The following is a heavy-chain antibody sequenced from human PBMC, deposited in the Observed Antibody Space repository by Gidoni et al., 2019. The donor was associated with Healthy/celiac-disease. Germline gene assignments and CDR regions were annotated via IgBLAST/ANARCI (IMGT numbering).Heavy chain of an antibody. Sequence: QLQLQESGPGLVKPSETLSLTCTVSGGSISSSSYYWGWIRQPPGKGLEWIGSIYYSGCTYYNPSLKSRVTISVDTSKNQFSLKLSSVTAADTAVYYCARLGNYYDSSGYYFLDYWGQGTLVTVSS. V-gene: IGHV4-39*01. J-gene: IGHJ4*02. CDR2: IYYSGCT. CDR3: ARLGNYYDSSGYYFLDY. D-gene: IGHD3-22*01. CDR1: GGSISSSSYY.